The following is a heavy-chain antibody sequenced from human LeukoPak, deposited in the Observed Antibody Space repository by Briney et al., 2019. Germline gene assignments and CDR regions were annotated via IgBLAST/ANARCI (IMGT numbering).Heavy chain of an antibody. Sequence: SETLSLTCTVSGGSIHSYYWSWIRQPPGKGLQWVGYIYYSGSTNYNPSLESRVTISVDTSLNQFSLKLTSVTATTTALYYCARHRRSWELERPFDHWGQGTLVTVSS. V-gene: IGHV4-59*08. CDR2: IYYSGST. CDR3: ARHRRSWELERPFDH. J-gene: IGHJ4*02. D-gene: IGHD3-10*01. CDR1: GGSIHSYY.